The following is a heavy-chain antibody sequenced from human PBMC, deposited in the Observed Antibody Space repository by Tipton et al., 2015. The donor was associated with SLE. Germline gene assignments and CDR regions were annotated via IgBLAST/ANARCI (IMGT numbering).Heavy chain of an antibody. CDR2: IYYSGST. CDR1: GGSISSSSYY. J-gene: IGHJ2*01. CDR3: ARVGEPNHYDFWSGYHYWYFDL. Sequence: TLSLTCTVSGGSISSSSYYWGWIRQPPGKGLEWIGSIYYSGSTYYNPSLKSRVTISVDTSKNQFSLKLSSVTAADTAVYYCARVGEPNHYDFWSGYHYWYFDLWGRGTLATVSS. D-gene: IGHD3-3*01. V-gene: IGHV4-39*07.